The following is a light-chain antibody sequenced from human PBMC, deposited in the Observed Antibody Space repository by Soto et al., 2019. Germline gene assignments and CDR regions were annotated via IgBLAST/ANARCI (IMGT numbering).Light chain of an antibody. J-gene: IGKJ1*01. CDR3: QQSYSTPWK. CDR2: AAS. V-gene: IGKV1-39*01. CDR1: QSISIY. Sequence: DIQMTQSPSSLSASVGDRVTITCRARQSISIYLNWYQQKPGKPPRLLIYAASSLQCGVPSRFSGSGSAADFTLTISSLQPEDFATYYCQQSYSTPWKFGQGTKVEIK.